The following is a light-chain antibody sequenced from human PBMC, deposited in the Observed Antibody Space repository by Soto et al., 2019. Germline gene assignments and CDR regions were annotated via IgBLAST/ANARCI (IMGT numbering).Light chain of an antibody. J-gene: IGKJ2*01. CDR3: QQLDSYPYT. V-gene: IGKV3-15*01. CDR1: QSVSSK. Sequence: EIVLTQSPGTLSVSPGERATLSCRASQSVSSKLAWYQQKPGQAPRLLFYGASTGATGIPARFSGSGSETEFTLSISSLQSEDFATYYCQQLDSYPYTFGQGTKVEI. CDR2: GAS.